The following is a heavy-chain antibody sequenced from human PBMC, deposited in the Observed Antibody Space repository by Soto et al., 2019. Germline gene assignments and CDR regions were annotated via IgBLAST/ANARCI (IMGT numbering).Heavy chain of an antibody. CDR3: AREGGPGFGELLV. CDR1: GFTFSSYS. V-gene: IGHV3-21*01. J-gene: IGHJ4*02. CDR2: ISDSGGYI. D-gene: IGHD3-10*01. Sequence: GGSLRLSCAASGFTFSSYSMDWVRQAPGKGLEWVSSISDSGGYIYYADSVKGRFTISRANAKNSLFLQMDSLRVEDNAVYYCAREGGPGFGELLVWGQGALVTVSS.